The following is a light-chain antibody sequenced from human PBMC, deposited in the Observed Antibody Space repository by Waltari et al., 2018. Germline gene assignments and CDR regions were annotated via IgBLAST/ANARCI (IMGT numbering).Light chain of an antibody. V-gene: IGKV3-15*01. J-gene: IGKJ1*01. CDR3: QQYNNWPGT. CDR1: QGVSSN. CDR2: GAS. Sequence: EIGMTQSPATLSVSPGERATLSCRASQGVSSNLAWYQQKPGQAPRLLIYGASTRATGIPARFSGSGSGTEFTLTISSMQSEDFAVYYCQQYNNWPGTFGQGTKVEIK.